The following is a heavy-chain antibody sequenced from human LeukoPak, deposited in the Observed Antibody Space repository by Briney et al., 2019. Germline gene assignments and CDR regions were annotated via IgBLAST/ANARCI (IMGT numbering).Heavy chain of an antibody. J-gene: IGHJ4*02. D-gene: IGHD3-10*01. V-gene: IGHV4-31*02. Sequence: PSETLSLTCSVSRGSVSSAGFYWSWIRQHPGKGLEWIGYISYRGNTYYNPSLQSRVTISVDTSKRQFSLRLSSVTAADTAVYYRASSQGGIYFGELTFDYWGQGTLVTVSS. CDR2: ISYRGNT. CDR1: RGSVSSAGFY. CDR3: ASSQGGIYFGELTFDY.